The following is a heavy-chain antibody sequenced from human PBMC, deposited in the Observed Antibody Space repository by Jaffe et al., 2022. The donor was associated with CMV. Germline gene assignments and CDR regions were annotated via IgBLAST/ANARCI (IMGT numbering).Heavy chain of an antibody. CDR2: IKQDGSEK. V-gene: IGHV3-7*03. J-gene: IGHJ3*02. Sequence: EVQLVESGGGLVQPGGSLRLSCAASGFTFSSYWMSWVRQAPGKGLEWVANIKQDGSEKYYVDSVKGRFTISRDNAKNSLYLQMNSLRAEDTAVYYCARDWWAPRRADAFDIWGQGTMVTVSS. D-gene: IGHD2-15*01. CDR3: ARDWWAPRRADAFDI. CDR1: GFTFSSYW.